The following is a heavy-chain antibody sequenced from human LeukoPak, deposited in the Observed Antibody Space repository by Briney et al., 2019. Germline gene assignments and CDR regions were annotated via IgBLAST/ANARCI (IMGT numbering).Heavy chain of an antibody. J-gene: IGHJ4*02. D-gene: IGHD5-24*01. CDR3: ARARDGYGTDYFDY. V-gene: IGHV3-33*01. CDR1: GFTFSSYG. CDR2: IWYDGSNK. Sequence: GRSLRLSCAAPGFTFSSYGMHWVRQAPGKGLEWVAVIWYDGSNKYYADSVKGRFTISRDNSKNTLYLQMNSLRAEDTAVYYCARARDGYGTDYFDYWGQGTLVTVSS.